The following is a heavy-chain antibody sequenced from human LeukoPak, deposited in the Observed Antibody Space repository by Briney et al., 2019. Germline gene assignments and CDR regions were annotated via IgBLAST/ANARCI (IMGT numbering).Heavy chain of an antibody. CDR1: GGSISNYY. J-gene: IGHJ3*01. CDR2: IYYTGST. Sequence: SGALPLTCTVSGGSISNYYWNWIRQPPGKGLEGLGYIYYTGSTNYNPSLESRVTISVDTSKNQFSLKLSSVTAADTAVYYCARRSDYYDILNLWGQGTMVTVSS. CDR3: ARRSDYYDILNL. D-gene: IGHD3-22*01. V-gene: IGHV4-59*01.